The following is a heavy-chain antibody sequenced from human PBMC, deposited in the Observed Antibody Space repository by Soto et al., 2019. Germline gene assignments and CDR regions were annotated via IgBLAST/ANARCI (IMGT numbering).Heavy chain of an antibody. CDR1: GYIFTNYD. CDR3: ARFGSAAYYSYGVDV. CDR2: VSGYTGNT. D-gene: IGHD3-10*01. V-gene: IGHV1-18*01. Sequence: QVQLVQSETEVKKPGASVKVSCKASGYIFTNYDITWVRQAPGQGLEWMGWVSGYTGNTKYAQKFQDRVTMTTDTSTSTVDMELRSLRSDDTAVYYCARFGSAAYYSYGVDVWGQGTTVCVSS. J-gene: IGHJ6*02.